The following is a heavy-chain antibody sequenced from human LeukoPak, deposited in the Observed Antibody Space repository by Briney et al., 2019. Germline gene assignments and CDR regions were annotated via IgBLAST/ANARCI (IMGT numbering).Heavy chain of an antibody. CDR1: GGSISSSSYY. J-gene: IGHJ5*02. CDR3: ARRVIGKYSGYYNWFDP. CDR2: IYYSGST. D-gene: IGHD5-12*01. Sequence: SETLSLTCTVSGGSISSSSYYWGWIRQPPGKGLEWIGSIYYSGSTNYNPSLKSRVTISVDTSKNQFSLKLSSVTAADTAVYYCARRVIGKYSGYYNWFDPWGQGTLVTVSS. V-gene: IGHV4-39*07.